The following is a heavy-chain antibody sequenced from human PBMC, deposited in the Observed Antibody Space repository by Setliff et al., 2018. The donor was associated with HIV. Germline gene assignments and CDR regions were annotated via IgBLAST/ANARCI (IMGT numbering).Heavy chain of an antibody. Sequence: PGGSLRLSCQASDLAFSSYAMSWVRQAPGKGLEWVSIASPSGGTTYYADSVKGRFTISRDNSKSTLYLQMNSLKTEDTAVYYCAKPRRYNTYYFDHWGQGTLVTVSS. CDR1: DLAFSSYA. CDR2: ASPSGGTT. D-gene: IGHD3-3*01. V-gene: IGHV3-23*01. J-gene: IGHJ4*02. CDR3: AKPRRYNTYYFDH.